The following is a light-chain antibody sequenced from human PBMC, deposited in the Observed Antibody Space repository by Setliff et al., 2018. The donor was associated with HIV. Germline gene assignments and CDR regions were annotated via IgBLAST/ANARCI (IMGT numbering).Light chain of an antibody. J-gene: IGLJ2*01. CDR1: SGDVGGYNY. V-gene: IGLV2-14*03. CDR2: DAR. CDR3: SSYTSSSTLVV. Sequence: QSVLTQPASVSGSPGQSITISCTGTSGDVGGYNYVSWYRQRPGKVPKLMIYDARNRPSGVSNRFSGSKSGNTASLTISGLQAEDEADYYCSSYTSSSTLVVFGGGTKVTVL.